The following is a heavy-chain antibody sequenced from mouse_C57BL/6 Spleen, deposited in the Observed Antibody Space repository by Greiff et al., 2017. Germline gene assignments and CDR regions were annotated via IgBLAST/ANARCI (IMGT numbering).Heavy chain of an antibody. CDR2: ISNLAYSI. J-gene: IGHJ3*01. CDR3: ARRSLVGGFAY. Sequence: EVQLQESGGGLVQPGGSLKLSCAASGFTFSDYGMAWVRQAPRKGPEWVAFISNLAYSIYYADTVTGRFTISREKAKNTLYLEMSSLRSEDTAMXYCARRSLVGGFAYWGQGTLVTVSA. CDR1: GFTFSDYG. V-gene: IGHV5-15*04.